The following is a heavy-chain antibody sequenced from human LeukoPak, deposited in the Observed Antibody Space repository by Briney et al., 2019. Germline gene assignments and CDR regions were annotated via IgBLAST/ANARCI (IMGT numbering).Heavy chain of an antibody. Sequence: SETLSLTCSVSGGSISSGSYYWSWIRQPAGKGLEWIGRIYTSGSTNYNPSLKSRVTMSVDTSKNQFSLKLSSVTAADTAVYYCARDRRYCSGGSCSERGYYYYYMDVWGKGTTVTISS. CDR2: IYTSGST. CDR3: ARDRRYCSGGSCSERGYYYYYMDV. V-gene: IGHV4-61*02. J-gene: IGHJ6*03. CDR1: GGSISSGSYY. D-gene: IGHD2-15*01.